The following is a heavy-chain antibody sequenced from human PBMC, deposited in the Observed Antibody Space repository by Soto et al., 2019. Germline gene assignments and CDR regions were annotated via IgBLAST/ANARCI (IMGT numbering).Heavy chain of an antibody. V-gene: IGHV3-21*01. CDR2: ISSSSSYI. Sequence: GGSLRLSCAASGFTVSGNYMSWVRQAPGKGLEWVSSISSSSSYIYYADSVKGRFTISRDNAKNSLYLQMNSLRAEDTAVYYCAPEPTSGMDVWGQGTTVTVSS. CDR3: APEPTSGMDV. J-gene: IGHJ6*02. D-gene: IGHD1-26*01. CDR1: GFTVSGNY.